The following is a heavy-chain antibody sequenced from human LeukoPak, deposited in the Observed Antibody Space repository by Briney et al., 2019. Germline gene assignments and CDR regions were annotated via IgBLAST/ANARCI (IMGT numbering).Heavy chain of an antibody. CDR1: GGSISSSSCY. V-gene: IGHV4-39*07. J-gene: IGHJ3*02. Sequence: SETLSLTCTVSGGSISSSSCYWGWIRQPPGKGLEWIGSIYYSGSTYYNPSLKSRVTISVDTSENQFSLKLSSVTAADTAVYYCARDISYGLGSSDAFDIWGQGTMVTVSS. CDR2: IYYSGST. CDR3: ARDISYGLGSSDAFDI. D-gene: IGHD3-10*01.